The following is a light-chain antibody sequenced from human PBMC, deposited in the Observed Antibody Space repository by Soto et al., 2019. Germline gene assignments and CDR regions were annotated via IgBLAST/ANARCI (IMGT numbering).Light chain of an antibody. CDR3: QQYGSSRQT. J-gene: IGKJ1*01. V-gene: IGKV3-20*01. Sequence: EIVLTQAPGTLSLSPGERPTLSCRASQSVSSSYLAWYQQKPGQAPRLLIYGASSRATGIPDRFSGSGSGTDFTLTISRLEPEDFAVYYCQQYGSSRQTFGQGTKVDI. CDR2: GAS. CDR1: QSVSSSY.